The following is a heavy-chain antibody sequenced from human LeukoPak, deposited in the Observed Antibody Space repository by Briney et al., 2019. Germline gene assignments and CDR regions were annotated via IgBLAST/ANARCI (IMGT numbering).Heavy chain of an antibody. Sequence: SETLSLTCTVSGASISSSDYYWGWIRQPPGKGLEWIGSIYHSGSTYYNASLKTRVTISVDTSKNQFSLKLSSVTAADTAVYYCARAQHYYDSSGYSYNWFDPWGQGTLVTVSS. J-gene: IGHJ5*02. CDR1: GASISSSDYY. CDR2: IYHSGST. CDR3: ARAQHYYDSSGYSYNWFDP. D-gene: IGHD3-22*01. V-gene: IGHV4-39*07.